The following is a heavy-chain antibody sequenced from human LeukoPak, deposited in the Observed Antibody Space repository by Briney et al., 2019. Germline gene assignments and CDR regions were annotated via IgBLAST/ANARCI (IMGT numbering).Heavy chain of an antibody. Sequence: GGSLRLSCAASGFTIDDYAMHWVRQAPGKGLEWVSGISWNSGSKGYADSVKGRFTISRDNAKNSLYLQMDSLRDDDTALYYCARDYDYGGNSAFDIWGQGTMVTVSS. D-gene: IGHD4-23*01. CDR3: ARDYDYGGNSAFDI. J-gene: IGHJ3*02. CDR1: GFTIDDYA. V-gene: IGHV3-9*01. CDR2: ISWNSGSK.